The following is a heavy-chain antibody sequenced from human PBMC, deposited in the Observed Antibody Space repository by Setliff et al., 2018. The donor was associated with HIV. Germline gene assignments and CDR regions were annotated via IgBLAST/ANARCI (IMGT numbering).Heavy chain of an antibody. V-gene: IGHV4-30-2*01. CDR2: IYHSGSS. J-gene: IGHJ3*01. D-gene: IGHD4-4*01. CDR1: GDSIRNGGYS. Sequence: SETLSLTCVVSGDSIRNGGYSWTWIRQPPGKGLEWIGFIYHSGSSFYNPSLKSRVTISRDRSAKQFSLIPTSVTAADTGVYYCARVVETTYISGFGAFDVWGQGKVVTVSS. CDR3: ARVVETTYISGFGAFDV.